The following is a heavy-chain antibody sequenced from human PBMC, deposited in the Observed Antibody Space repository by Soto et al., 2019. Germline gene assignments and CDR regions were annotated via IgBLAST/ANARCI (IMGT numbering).Heavy chain of an antibody. V-gene: IGHV4-30-4*01. J-gene: IGHJ6*02. D-gene: IGHD3-10*01. CDR2: FYYRGST. CDR1: GGSIGSGDYY. Sequence: SETLSLTXNVSGGSIGSGDYYWSWIRQPPGKGLEWIGYFYYRGSTYTNPSLKSRVTMSVDTSKNQFSLKMSSVTAADTAVYYCATAPGPYYHGMDVWGQGTTVTVSS. CDR3: ATAPGPYYHGMDV.